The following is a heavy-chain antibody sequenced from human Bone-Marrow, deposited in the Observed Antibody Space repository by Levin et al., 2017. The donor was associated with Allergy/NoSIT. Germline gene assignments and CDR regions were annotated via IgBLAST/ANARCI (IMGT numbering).Heavy chain of an antibody. CDR3: ARARLPVFVGYEPLYYYYYMDV. J-gene: IGHJ6*03. D-gene: IGHD5-12*01. V-gene: IGHV3-30-3*01. CDR2: ISYDGSNK. CDR1: GFTFSSYV. Sequence: PGGSLRLSCAASGFTFSSYVMHWVRQAPGKGLEWVAVISYDGSNKYYADSVKGRFTISRDNSKNTLYLQMNSLRAEDTALYYCARARLPVFVGYEPLYYYYYMDVWGKGTTVTVSS.